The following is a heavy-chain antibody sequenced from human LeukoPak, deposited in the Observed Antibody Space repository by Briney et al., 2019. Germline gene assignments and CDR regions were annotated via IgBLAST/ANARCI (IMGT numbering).Heavy chain of an antibody. J-gene: IGHJ4*02. D-gene: IGHD1-26*01. Sequence: PGGSLRLSCAASGFTFSSYWMSWVRQAPGKGLEWVAVIQYDGVSNHYSDSVKGRFTISRDNSKNTLYLQMNSLRGEDTAVYYCARDISGSFSVDYWGQGTLVTVSS. CDR3: ARDISGSFSVDY. V-gene: IGHV3-30-3*01. CDR1: GFTFSSYW. CDR2: IQYDGVSN.